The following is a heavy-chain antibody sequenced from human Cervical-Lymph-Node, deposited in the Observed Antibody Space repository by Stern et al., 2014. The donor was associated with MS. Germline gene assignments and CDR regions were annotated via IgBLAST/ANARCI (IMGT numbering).Heavy chain of an antibody. D-gene: IGHD3-22*01. CDR1: GFTFSTYN. CDR3: TRDRLYYYGSSTDSDPPFDY. CDR2: ISSSSTYI. Sequence: EVQLVESAGGLVKPGGSLRLSCAASGFTFSTYNMNWVRQAPGKGLEWVSSISSSSTYIFYADSVKGRFTISRDNAKNSLFLQMDSLRAEDTAVYYCTRDRLYYYGSSTDSDPPFDYWGQGTLVTVSS. V-gene: IGHV3-21*01. J-gene: IGHJ4*02.